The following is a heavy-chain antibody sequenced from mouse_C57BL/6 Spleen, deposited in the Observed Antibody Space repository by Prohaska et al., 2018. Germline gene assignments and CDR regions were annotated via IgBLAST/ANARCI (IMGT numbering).Heavy chain of an antibody. CDR3: ARADYYGSSYGYFDV. CDR2: ILPGSGST. D-gene: IGHD1-1*01. Sequence: WIEWVKQRPGHGLEWIGEILPGSGSTNYNEKFKGKATFTADTSSNTAYMQLSSLTTEDSAIYYCARADYYGSSYGYFDVWGTGTTVTVSS. V-gene: IGHV1-9*01. J-gene: IGHJ1*03. CDR1: W.